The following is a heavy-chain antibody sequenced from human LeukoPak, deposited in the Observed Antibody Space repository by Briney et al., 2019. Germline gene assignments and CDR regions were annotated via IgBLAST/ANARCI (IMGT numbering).Heavy chain of an antibody. CDR3: ARDYYDSSGYYYGSY. V-gene: IGHV3-48*04. J-gene: IGHJ4*02. CDR2: ISSSSSTI. CDR1: GFTFSSYN. Sequence: PGGSLRLSCAASGFTFSSYNMNWVRQAPGKGLEWVSYISSSSSTIYYADSVKGRFTISRDNAKNPLYLQMNSLRAEDTALYYCARDYYDSSGYYYGSYWGQGTLVTVSS. D-gene: IGHD3-22*01.